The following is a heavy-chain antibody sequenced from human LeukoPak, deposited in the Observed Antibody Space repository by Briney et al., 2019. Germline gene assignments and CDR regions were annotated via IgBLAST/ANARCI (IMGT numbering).Heavy chain of an antibody. D-gene: IGHD3-10*01. CDR1: GYTFTSYY. Sequence: ASVKVSCKASGYTFTSYYLHWVRQAPGQGLEWMGIINPSGGSTSYAQKFQGRVTMTRDTSTSTVYMELSSLRSEDTAVYYCARDLFLGESYYYYYGMDVWGQGTTVTVSS. J-gene: IGHJ6*02. CDR2: INPSGGST. CDR3: ARDLFLGESYYYYYGMDV. V-gene: IGHV1-46*01.